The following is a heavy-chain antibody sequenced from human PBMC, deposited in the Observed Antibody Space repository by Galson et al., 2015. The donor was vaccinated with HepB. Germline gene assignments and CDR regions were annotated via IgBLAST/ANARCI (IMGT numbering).Heavy chain of an antibody. J-gene: IGHJ4*02. CDR3: ARARYNISPPDY. V-gene: IGHV1-18*03. CDR2: ISAYNGNT. CDR1: GYTFTTYG. Sequence: SVKVSCKASGYTFTTYGISWVRQAPGQGLEWMGWISAYNGNTNYALKFQGRVTITTDTSTSTVYTEVRSLRSDDMAVYYCARARYNISPPDYWGQGTLVTVSS. D-gene: IGHD1-14*01.